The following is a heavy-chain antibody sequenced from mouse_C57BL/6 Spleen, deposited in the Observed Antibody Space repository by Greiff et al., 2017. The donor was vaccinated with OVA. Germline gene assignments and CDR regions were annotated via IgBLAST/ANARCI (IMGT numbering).Heavy chain of an antibody. V-gene: IGHV1-55*01. Sequence: VQLQQPGAELVKPGASVKMSCKASGYTFTSYWITWVKQRPGQGLEWIGDIYPGSGSTNYNEKFKSKATLTVDTSSSTAYMQLSSLTSEDSAVYYCARRIYYDSSSRGYYAMDYWGQGTSVTVSS. CDR1: GYTFTSYW. J-gene: IGHJ4*01. CDR2: IYPGSGST. CDR3: ARRIYYDSSSRGYYAMDY. D-gene: IGHD1-1*01.